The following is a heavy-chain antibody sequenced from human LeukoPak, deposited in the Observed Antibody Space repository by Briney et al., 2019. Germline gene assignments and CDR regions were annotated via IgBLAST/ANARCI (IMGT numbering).Heavy chain of an antibody. CDR2: IKEDGSDK. J-gene: IGHJ5*02. CDR1: GITFRNYW. D-gene: IGHD2-2*01. Sequence: PGGSLRLSCAASGITFRNYWMSWVRRAPGKGLEWVAFIKEDGSDKHYVDSVKGRFTISRDNAQNSLYLQMNSLRAEDTAVYFCHQPVTLPAWGQGTLVTVSS. V-gene: IGHV3-7*01. CDR3: HQPVTLPA.